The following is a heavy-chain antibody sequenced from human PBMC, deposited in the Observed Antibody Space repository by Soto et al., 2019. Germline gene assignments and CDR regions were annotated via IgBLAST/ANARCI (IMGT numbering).Heavy chain of an antibody. Sequence: EVQLVESGGDLVQPGGSLRLSCVASGFTFNTYWMSWVRQAPGKGLEWVANIKEDGSDKYYVDSVKGRFTISRDNAKNLLYLQMNSLGAGYTAMYYCARFTRWSSGAYWGQGTLVTVSS. CDR3: ARFTRWSSGAY. V-gene: IGHV3-7*01. D-gene: IGHD6-25*01. CDR1: GFTFNTYW. J-gene: IGHJ4*02. CDR2: IKEDGSDK.